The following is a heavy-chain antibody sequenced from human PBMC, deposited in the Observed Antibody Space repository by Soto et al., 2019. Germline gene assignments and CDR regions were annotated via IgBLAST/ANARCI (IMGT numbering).Heavy chain of an antibody. CDR3: AKGHQSSGYSSSWYVN. V-gene: IGHV3-23*01. J-gene: IGHJ4*02. Sequence: GGSLRLSCAASGFTFSSYAMSWVRQAPGKGLEWVSAISGSGGSTYYADSVKGRFTISRDNSKNTLYLQMNSLRAEDTAVYYCAKGHQSSGYSSSWYVNWGQGTLVTVSS. CDR2: ISGSGGST. CDR1: GFTFSSYA. D-gene: IGHD6-13*01.